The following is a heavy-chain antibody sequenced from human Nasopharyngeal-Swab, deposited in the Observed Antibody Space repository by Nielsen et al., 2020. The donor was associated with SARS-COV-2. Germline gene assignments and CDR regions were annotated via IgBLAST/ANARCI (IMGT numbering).Heavy chain of an antibody. J-gene: IGHJ6*02. D-gene: IGHD1-26*01. CDR2: INHNERT. Sequence: SETRSRNCTVSGESFNGYYWNWMRESPGKGLEGIGEINHNERTNYNPSLMSRVTLLMDTANNQVPLKLSDVTATDTAVYYCARAGRVGDAFTGLDVWGQGTTVTVSS. V-gene: IGHV4-34*01. CDR3: ARAGRVGDAFTGLDV. CDR1: GESFNGYY.